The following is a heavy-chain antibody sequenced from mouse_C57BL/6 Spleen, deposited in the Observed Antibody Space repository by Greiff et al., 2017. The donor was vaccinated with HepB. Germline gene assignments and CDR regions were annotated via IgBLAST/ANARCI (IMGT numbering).Heavy chain of an antibody. CDR3: ARDHYYGSREFAY. Sequence: EVKLVDSGGGLVQSGRSLRLSCATSGFTFSDFYMEWVRQAPGKGLEWIAASRNKANDYTTEYSASVKGRFIVSRDTSQSILYLQMNALRAEDTAIYYCARDHYYGSREFAYWGQGTLVTVSA. J-gene: IGHJ3*01. V-gene: IGHV7-1*01. D-gene: IGHD1-1*01. CDR1: GFTFSDFY. CDR2: SRNKANDYTT.